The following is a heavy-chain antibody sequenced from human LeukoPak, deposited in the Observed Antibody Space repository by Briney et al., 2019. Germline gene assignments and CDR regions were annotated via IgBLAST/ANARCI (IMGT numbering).Heavy chain of an antibody. V-gene: IGHV1-18*01. CDR3: ARDLVSYSSDY. D-gene: IGHD6-6*01. CDR2: ISGYNGNT. Sequence: ASVKVSCKTSGYIFTSYGISWVRQAPGQGLEWMGWISGYNGNTNYPQKFQGRVTMTTDTSTSTAYMELRSLRSDDTAVYYCARDLVSYSSDYWGQGTLVTASS. J-gene: IGHJ4*02. CDR1: GYIFTSYG.